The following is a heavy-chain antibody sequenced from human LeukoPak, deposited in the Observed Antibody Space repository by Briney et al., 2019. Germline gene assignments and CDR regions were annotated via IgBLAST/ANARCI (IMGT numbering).Heavy chain of an antibody. Sequence: GGSLRLSCAASGCTFSSYEMNWVRQAPGKGLEWVSYISSSGSTIYYADSVKGRFTISRDNAKNSLYLQMNSLRAEDTAVYYCAELGITMIGGVWGKGTTVTISS. CDR1: GCTFSSYE. V-gene: IGHV3-48*03. J-gene: IGHJ6*04. D-gene: IGHD3-10*02. CDR2: ISSSGSTI. CDR3: AELGITMIGGV.